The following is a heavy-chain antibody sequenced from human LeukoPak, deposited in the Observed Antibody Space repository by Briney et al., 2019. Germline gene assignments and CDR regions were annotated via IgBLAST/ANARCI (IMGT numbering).Heavy chain of an antibody. CDR3: ARVPRTTVTTDY. J-gene: IGHJ4*02. D-gene: IGHD4-17*01. V-gene: IGHV3-21*01. Sequence: GGSLRLSCAASGFTFSTYSMNWVRQAPGKGLEWVSSISSSSSVIFYADSVKGRFTISRDNAKNSLYLQMNSLRAEDTAVYYCARVPRTTVTTDYWGQGTLVTVSS. CDR2: ISSSSSVI. CDR1: GFTFSTYS.